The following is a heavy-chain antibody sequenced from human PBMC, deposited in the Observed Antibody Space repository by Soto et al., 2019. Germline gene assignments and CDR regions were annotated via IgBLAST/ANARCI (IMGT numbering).Heavy chain of an antibody. CDR1: GGSISSGVYY. J-gene: IGHJ4*02. Sequence: PSETLSLTCTVSGGSISSGVYYWSWIRQHPGKDLEWIGYIYYSGSTYYNPSLKSRVTISVDTSKNQFSLKLSSVTAADTAVYYCAREYINTQRALDYWGQGTLVTVSS. V-gene: IGHV4-31*03. D-gene: IGHD5-18*01. CDR3: AREYINTQRALDY. CDR2: IYYSGST.